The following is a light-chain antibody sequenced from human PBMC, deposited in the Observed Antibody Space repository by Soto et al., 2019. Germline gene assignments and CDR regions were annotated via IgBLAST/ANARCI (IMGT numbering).Light chain of an antibody. CDR2: KAS. CDR3: QQYNSYLFT. V-gene: IGKV1-5*03. Sequence: DIQMTQSPSTLSASVGDRVTITCRASQSISSWLAWYQQKPGKAPKLLIYKASSLESGVPSRFSGSGYGTVFTLTISSLQPDDFATYYCQQYNSYLFTFGPGTKVDIK. CDR1: QSISSW. J-gene: IGKJ3*01.